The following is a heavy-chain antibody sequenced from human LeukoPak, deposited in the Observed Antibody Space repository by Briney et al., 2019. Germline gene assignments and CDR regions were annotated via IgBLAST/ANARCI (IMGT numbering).Heavy chain of an antibody. CDR1: GYTFTSYG. J-gene: IGHJ6*02. CDR3: ARDLLVGGWYISIDYYYGMDV. Sequence: ASVKVSCKASGYTFTSYGISWVRQAPGQGLEWTGWISAYNGNTNYAQKLQGRVTMTTDTSTSTAYMELRSLRSDDTAVYYCARDLLVGGWYISIDYYYGMDVWGQGTTVTVSS. D-gene: IGHD6-19*01. V-gene: IGHV1-18*01. CDR2: ISAYNGNT.